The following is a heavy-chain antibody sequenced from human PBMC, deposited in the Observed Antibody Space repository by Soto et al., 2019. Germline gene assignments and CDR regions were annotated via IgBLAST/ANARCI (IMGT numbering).Heavy chain of an antibody. Sequence: SETLSLTCIVSGGSISSYYWSWIRQPPGKGLEWIGYIYYSGSTNYNPSLKSRVTISVDTSKNQFSLKLSSVTAADTAVYYCARDRGVGKIIFDYWGQGTLVTVSS. CDR1: GGSISSYY. V-gene: IGHV4-59*01. D-gene: IGHD3-10*01. J-gene: IGHJ4*02. CDR3: ARDRGVGKIIFDY. CDR2: IYYSGST.